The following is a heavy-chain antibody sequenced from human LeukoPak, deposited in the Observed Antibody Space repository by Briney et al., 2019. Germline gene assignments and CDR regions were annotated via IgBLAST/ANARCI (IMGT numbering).Heavy chain of an antibody. D-gene: IGHD3-10*01. V-gene: IGHV1-69*05. CDR2: IIPIFGTA. J-gene: IGHJ4*02. CDR1: GGTFSSYA. CDR3: ARGGSGWFGALEFDY. Sequence: SVKVSCKASGGTFSSYAISWVRQAPGQGLEWMGGIIPIFGTANYAQKFQGRVTITTDESTSTAYMELSSLRSDDTGVYFCARGGSGWFGALEFDYWGQGTLVTVSS.